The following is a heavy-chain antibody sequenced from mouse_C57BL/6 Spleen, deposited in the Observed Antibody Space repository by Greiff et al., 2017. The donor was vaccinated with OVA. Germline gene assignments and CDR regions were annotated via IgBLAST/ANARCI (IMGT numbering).Heavy chain of an antibody. Sequence: EVQLVESGGGLVKPGGSLKLSCAASGFTFSDYGMHWVRQAPEKGLEWVAYISSGSSTIYYADTVKGRFTISRDNAKNTLFLQMTSLRSEDTAMYYCAREGEGYFDYWGQGTTLTVSS. CDR2: ISSGSSTI. V-gene: IGHV5-17*01. CDR3: AREGEGYFDY. J-gene: IGHJ2*01. CDR1: GFTFSDYG.